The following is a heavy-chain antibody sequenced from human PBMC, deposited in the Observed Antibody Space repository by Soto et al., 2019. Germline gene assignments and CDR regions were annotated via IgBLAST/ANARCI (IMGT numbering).Heavy chain of an antibody. CDR1: GYSFTSYH. CDR2: INPSGGST. V-gene: IGHV1-46*04. CDR3: ARDTGGNWFDP. J-gene: IGHJ5*02. Sequence: ASVKVSCKASGYSFTSYHIHWVRQAPGQGLEWMGIINPSGGSTTYAQRLQGRVTMTRDTSTNTIYMELNSLRSDGTAVYYCARDTGGNWFDPWGQGTLVTVSS. D-gene: IGHD4-4*01.